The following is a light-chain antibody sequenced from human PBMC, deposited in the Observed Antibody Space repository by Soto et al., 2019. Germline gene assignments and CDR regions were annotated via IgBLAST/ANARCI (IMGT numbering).Light chain of an antibody. Sequence: IQMTQSPSSLSASIGDRVTISCRASQGISNYLAWYQQKPGKVPKLLIYAASTPHSGVPSRFSGRGSGTDFTLTISSLQPEDVATYYCQNYNSAPRTFGQGTKVEIK. CDR2: AAS. J-gene: IGKJ1*01. V-gene: IGKV1-27*01. CDR1: QGISNY. CDR3: QNYNSAPRT.